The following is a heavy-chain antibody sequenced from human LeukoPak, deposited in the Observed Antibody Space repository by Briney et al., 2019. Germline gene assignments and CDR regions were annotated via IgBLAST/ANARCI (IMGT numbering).Heavy chain of an antibody. J-gene: IGHJ4*02. V-gene: IGHV3-21*01. CDR3: ASPSTLDY. CDR1: GFTFSSYS. CDR2: ISSSSSYI. Sequence: GGSLRPSCAAAGFTFSSYSMNWVRQAPGKGLGWVSSISSSSSYIYYADSVKGRFTISRDNAKNSLYLQMNSLRAEDTAVYYCASPSTLDYWGQGTLVTVSS. D-gene: IGHD2-2*01.